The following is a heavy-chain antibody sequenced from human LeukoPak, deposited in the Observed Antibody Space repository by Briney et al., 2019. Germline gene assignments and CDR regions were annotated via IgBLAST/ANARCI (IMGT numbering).Heavy chain of an antibody. CDR1: GFTFSSYA. V-gene: IGHV3-23*01. CDR2: ISGSGGST. J-gene: IGHJ3*02. Sequence: GGSLRLSCAASGFTFSSYAMSWVRQAPGKGLEWVSAISGSGGSTDYADSVKGRFTISRDNSKNTLYLQMNSLRAEDTAVYYCAIGRGYFGAFDIWGQGTMVTVSS. CDR3: AIGRGYFGAFDI. D-gene: IGHD3-9*01.